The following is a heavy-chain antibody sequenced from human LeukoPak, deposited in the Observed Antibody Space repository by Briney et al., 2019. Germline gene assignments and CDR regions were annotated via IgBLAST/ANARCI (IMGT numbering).Heavy chain of an antibody. CDR3: ARVPVGSAFWAFDI. CDR2: SYYTVST. Sequence: SETLSLTCTVSGGSISSYYWSWIRQPPGKGLEWIGFSYYTVSTNYNPSLKSRVTISMDTSKKQFSLNLTSVTAADTALYYCARVPVGSAFWAFDIWGQGTMVTVSS. V-gene: IGHV4-59*01. CDR1: GGSISSYY. D-gene: IGHD3-3*01. J-gene: IGHJ3*02.